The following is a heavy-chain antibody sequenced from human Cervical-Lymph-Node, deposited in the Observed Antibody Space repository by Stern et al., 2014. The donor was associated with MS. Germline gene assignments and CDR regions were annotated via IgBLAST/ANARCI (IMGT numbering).Heavy chain of an antibody. J-gene: IGHJ6*02. Sequence: DQLVESGAEVKKPGSSVKVSCKASGGTFSTQALNWVRQAPGQGLEWVGGIIPIFGTPNYAHQVQDRVTITTDESTSTAYMDLSSLRSEDTAVYYCATPSTVTVGGMDVWGQGTTVTVSS. CDR3: ATPSTVTVGGMDV. V-gene: IGHV1-69*05. CDR1: GGTFSTQA. CDR2: IIPIFGTP. D-gene: IGHD4-17*01.